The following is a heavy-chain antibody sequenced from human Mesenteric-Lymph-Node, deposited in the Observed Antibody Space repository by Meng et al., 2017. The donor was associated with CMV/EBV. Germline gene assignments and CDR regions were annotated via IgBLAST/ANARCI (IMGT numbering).Heavy chain of an antibody. CDR1: GFIFANIG. D-gene: IGHD1-26*01. CDR2: IYGDGYA. J-gene: IGHJ4*02. CDR3: HGSGGYSY. V-gene: IGHV3-53*01. Sequence: GESLKISCTTSGFIFANIGMAWVRQAPGKGLEWVSTIYGDGYANSADSVKGRFAISRDTSNNRVFLQMNSLRAEDTAIYYCHGSGGYSYWGQGSLVTVSS.